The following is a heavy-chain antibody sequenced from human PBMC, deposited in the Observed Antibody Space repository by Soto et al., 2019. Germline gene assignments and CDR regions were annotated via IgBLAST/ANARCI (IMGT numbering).Heavy chain of an antibody. J-gene: IGHJ4*02. Sequence: EVQLLESGGGLVQPGGSLRLSCAASGFTFSSYAMSWVRQAPGKGLEWVSAVSGRGGSTYYADSVKGRFTISRDNAKNSLYLQMNSLRAEDTAVYYCARGSSGRWLQLGYYFDYWGQGTLVTVSS. D-gene: IGHD5-12*01. CDR3: ARGSSGRWLQLGYYFDY. CDR1: GFTFSSYA. CDR2: VSGRGGST. V-gene: IGHV3-23*01.